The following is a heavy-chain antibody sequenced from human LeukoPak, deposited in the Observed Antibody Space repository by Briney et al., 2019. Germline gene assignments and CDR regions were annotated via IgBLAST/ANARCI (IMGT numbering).Heavy chain of an antibody. CDR1: GYTFTSYD. Sequence: GASVKVSCKASGYTFTSYDISWVRQATGQGREWMGWMNPNSGNAGYAQRFQGRVTMTRNNSISTAYMELTSLRSEDTAVYYCGRPLQRGSWTQRALDYWGQGTLVTVSS. J-gene: IGHJ4*02. CDR3: GRPLQRGSWTQRALDY. D-gene: IGHD3-10*01. CDR2: MNPNSGNA. V-gene: IGHV1-8*01.